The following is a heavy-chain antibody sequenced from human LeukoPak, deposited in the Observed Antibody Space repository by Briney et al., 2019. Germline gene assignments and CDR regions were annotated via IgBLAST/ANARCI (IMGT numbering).Heavy chain of an antibody. CDR1: GFTFSTYW. D-gene: IGHD2-21*02. V-gene: IGHV3-74*01. Sequence: GGSLRLSCAASGFTFSTYWMYWVRQAPGKGLMWVSRMNSDGSTIRYADSVKGRFTIFRDNAKNMLYLQMNSLRVEDTAVYYCARGMYGDSVGMDVWGQGTTVTVSS. J-gene: IGHJ6*02. CDR3: ARGMYGDSVGMDV. CDR2: MNSDGSTI.